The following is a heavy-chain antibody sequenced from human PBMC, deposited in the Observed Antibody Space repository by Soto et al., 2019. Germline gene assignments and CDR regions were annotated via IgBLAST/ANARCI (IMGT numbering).Heavy chain of an antibody. CDR3: ARDRYDILTGFPYYFDY. V-gene: IGHV3-74*01. CDR2: INSDGSST. Sequence: PGGSLILSCAASGFTFSSYWMHWVRHAPGKGLVWVSRINSDGSSTSYADSVKGRFTISRDNAKNTLYLQMNSLRAEDTAVYYCARDRYDILTGFPYYFDYWGQGTLVTVSS. D-gene: IGHD3-9*01. J-gene: IGHJ4*02. CDR1: GFTFSSYW.